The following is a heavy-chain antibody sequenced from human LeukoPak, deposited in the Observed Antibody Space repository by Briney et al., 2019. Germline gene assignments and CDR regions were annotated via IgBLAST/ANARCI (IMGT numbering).Heavy chain of an antibody. J-gene: IGHJ4*02. CDR2: MNPNSGNT. CDR1: GYTFTSYD. Sequence: AASVKVSCKASGYTFTSYDINWVRQATGQGLEWMGWMNPNSGNTGYAQKFQGRVTMTRNTSISTAYMELSSLRSEDTAVYYYARVILGGYESYDFWSGYHPMGYWGQGTLVTVSS. D-gene: IGHD3-3*01. V-gene: IGHV1-8*01. CDR3: ARVILGGYESYDFWSGYHPMGY.